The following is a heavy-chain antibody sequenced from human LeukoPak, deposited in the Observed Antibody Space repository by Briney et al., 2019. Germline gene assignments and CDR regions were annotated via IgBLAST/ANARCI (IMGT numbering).Heavy chain of an antibody. CDR2: ISYDGSNK. D-gene: IGHD3-9*01. Sequence: GGSLRLSCAASGFTFSSYAMHWVRQAPGKGLEWVAVISYDGSNKYYADSVKGRFTISRDNSKNTLYLQMNSLRAEDTAVYYCARDGDIDWFAVRLDYWGQGTLVTVSS. CDR3: ARDGDIDWFAVRLDY. CDR1: GFTFSSYA. V-gene: IGHV3-30-3*01. J-gene: IGHJ4*02.